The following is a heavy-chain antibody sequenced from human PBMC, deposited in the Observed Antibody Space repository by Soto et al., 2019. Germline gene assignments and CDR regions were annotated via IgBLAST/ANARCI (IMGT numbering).Heavy chain of an antibody. Sequence: PGGSLRLSCAASGFTFSSYGMHWVRQAPGKGLEWVAVISYDGSNKYYADSVKGRFTISRDNSKNTLYLQMNSLRAGDTAVYYCAKGHSGEMATIKYYYYYGMDVWGQGTTVTVSS. D-gene: IGHD5-12*01. CDR1: GFTFSSYG. J-gene: IGHJ6*02. V-gene: IGHV3-30*18. CDR3: AKGHSGEMATIKYYYYYGMDV. CDR2: ISYDGSNK.